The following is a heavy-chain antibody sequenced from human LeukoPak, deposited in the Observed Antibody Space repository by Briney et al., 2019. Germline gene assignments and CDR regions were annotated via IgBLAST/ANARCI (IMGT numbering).Heavy chain of an antibody. Sequence: GGSLRLSCAASGFTVSSNYMSWVRQAPGKGLEWVSVIYSGGSTYYADSVKGRFTISRDNSKRTLFLQMNSLRAEDPAFYYCAKAELGVDTFFDYWGQGTLVTVSS. CDR2: IYSGGST. V-gene: IGHV3-66*01. D-gene: IGHD3-3*01. J-gene: IGHJ4*02. CDR1: GFTVSSNY. CDR3: AKAELGVDTFFDY.